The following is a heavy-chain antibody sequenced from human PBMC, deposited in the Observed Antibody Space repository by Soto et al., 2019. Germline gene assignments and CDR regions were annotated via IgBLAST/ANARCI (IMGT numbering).Heavy chain of an antibody. CDR3: ATSMRHTLNP. V-gene: IGHV3-7*01. CDR1: GSTFSSHG. J-gene: IGHJ5*02. Sequence: EVQVVESGGGLVQPGGSLRLSCAASGSTFSSHGMTWARQVPGKGLEWVANINQDGSDQYYVDSVKGRFTISRDNAKNSLCLHMNSLRVENTAVYYCATSMRHTLNPWGQGTLVTVSS. CDR2: INQDGSDQ. D-gene: IGHD2-8*01.